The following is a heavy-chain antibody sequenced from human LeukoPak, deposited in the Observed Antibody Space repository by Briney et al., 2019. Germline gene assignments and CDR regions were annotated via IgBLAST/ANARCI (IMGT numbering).Heavy chain of an antibody. D-gene: IGHD2-21*01. Sequence: PGGSLKISCHASGYSFTSHWIAWVRQRPGKGLEWVGVMYPGESDTRYSPSFQGQVTISADKSTKTAYLQWSSLKASDTAMYYCARHPSMSLYCGPDRDDGFDFWGQGTMVTVS. CDR3: ARHPSMSLYCGPDRDDGFDF. CDR1: GYSFTSHW. V-gene: IGHV5-51*01. J-gene: IGHJ3*01. CDR2: MYPGESDT.